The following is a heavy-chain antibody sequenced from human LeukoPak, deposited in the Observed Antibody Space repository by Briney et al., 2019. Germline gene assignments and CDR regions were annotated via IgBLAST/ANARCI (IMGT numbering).Heavy chain of an antibody. D-gene: IGHD1-26*01. V-gene: IGHV3-43D*03. CDR1: GFTFEDYA. J-gene: IGHJ4*02. CDR3: AKDIRSGSYYAGAFDY. CDR2: ISWGGGDT. Sequence: GGSLRLSCAASGFTFEDYAMHWVRQAPGKGLEWVSLISWGGGDTYYADSVKGRFTVSRDNSKDSLYLQMNSLRAEDTALYYCAKDIRSGSYYAGAFDYWGQGTLVTVSS.